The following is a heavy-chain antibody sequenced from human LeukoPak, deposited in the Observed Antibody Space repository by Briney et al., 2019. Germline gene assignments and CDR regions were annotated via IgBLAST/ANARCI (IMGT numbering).Heavy chain of an antibody. CDR3: ARDRMVQLWPNAFDI. V-gene: IGHV3-21*01. Sequence: GGSLRLSCAASGFTFSNYWMHWVRQAPGKGLEWVSSISSSSSYIYYADSVKGRFTISRDNAKNSLYLQMNSLRAEDTAVYYCARDRMVQLWPNAFDIWGQGTMVTVSS. CDR2: ISSSSSYI. D-gene: IGHD5-18*01. CDR1: GFTFSNYW. J-gene: IGHJ3*02.